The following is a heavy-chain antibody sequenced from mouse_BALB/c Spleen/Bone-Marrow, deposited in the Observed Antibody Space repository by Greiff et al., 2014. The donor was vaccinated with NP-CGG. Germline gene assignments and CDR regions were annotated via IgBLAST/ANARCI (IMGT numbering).Heavy chain of an antibody. CDR2: IYPGDGDT. V-gene: IGHV1-80*01. CDR3: ARGRGWYFDY. CDR1: GYAFSNYW. J-gene: IGHJ2*01. Sequence: QVQLKESGAELVRPGSSVKISCKASGYAFSNYWMNWVKRRPGQGLEWIGQIYPGDGDTNYNEKFKGKATLTADKSSSTAYMQLSSLTSEDSAVYFCARGRGWYFDYWGQGTTLTVSS. D-gene: IGHD2-3*01.